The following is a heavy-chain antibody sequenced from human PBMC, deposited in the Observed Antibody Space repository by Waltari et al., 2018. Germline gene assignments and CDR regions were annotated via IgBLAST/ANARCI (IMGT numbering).Heavy chain of an antibody. CDR3: ERRGYSYGYLDY. Sequence: EVQLVESGGGLVQPGGSLRHSCAASGFTFSSYWLSWVRQAPGTGLEWAAHIQHPGSEKYYVDSVKGGFTSARDNAKNSLYLQMNSLRGEDTAVYDWERRGYSYGYLDYWGQGTLVTVSS. J-gene: IGHJ4*02. CDR2: IQHPGSEK. V-gene: IGHV3-7*01. D-gene: IGHD5-18*01. CDR1: GFTFSSYW.